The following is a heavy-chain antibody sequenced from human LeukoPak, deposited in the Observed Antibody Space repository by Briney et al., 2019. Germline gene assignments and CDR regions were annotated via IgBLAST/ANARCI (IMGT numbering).Heavy chain of an antibody. V-gene: IGHV4-39*07. J-gene: IGHJ4*02. CDR1: GGSISSGSYY. CDR3: ARDRSVYGGNPDY. Sequence: SETLSLTCTVSGGSISSGSYYWSWIRQPPGKGLEWIGSIYHSGSTYYNPSLKSRVTISVDTSKNQFSLKLSSVTAADTAVYYCARDRSVYGGNPDYWGQGTLVTVSS. CDR2: IYHSGST. D-gene: IGHD4-23*01.